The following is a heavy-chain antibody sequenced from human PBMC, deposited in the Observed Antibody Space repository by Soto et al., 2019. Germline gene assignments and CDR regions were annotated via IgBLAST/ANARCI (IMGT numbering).Heavy chain of an antibody. Sequence: SETLSLTCNVTGDSIKTHYWSWIRQPPGKGLEWIGYIYYSGSPLYNPSLKRLVTISVDTAKNQFSLRLNSMTAADTAIYYCTRRYNWNDNYFDPWGPGALVTVSS. CDR3: TRRYNWNDNYFDP. D-gene: IGHD1-20*01. J-gene: IGHJ5*02. CDR2: IYYSGSP. CDR1: GDSIKTHY. V-gene: IGHV4-59*08.